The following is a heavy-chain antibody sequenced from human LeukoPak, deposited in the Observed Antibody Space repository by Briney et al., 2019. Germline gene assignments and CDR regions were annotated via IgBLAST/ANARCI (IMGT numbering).Heavy chain of an antibody. D-gene: IGHD3-22*01. CDR3: ARRRYYDGSGYLE. CDR1: GDSVSRSDSY. CDR2: IYYSGRT. V-gene: IGHV4-39*01. J-gene: IGHJ1*01. Sequence: SETLSLTCSVSGDSVSRSDSYRDWIRQPPGKGLEWIGTIYYSGRTYYSPSLKSRATMSVDPSNNQFSLTLRSVTAADTAVYYCARRRYYDGSGYLEWGQGTLLSVSS.